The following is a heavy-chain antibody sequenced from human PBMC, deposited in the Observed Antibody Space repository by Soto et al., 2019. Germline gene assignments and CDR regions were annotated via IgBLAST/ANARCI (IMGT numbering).Heavy chain of an antibody. CDR2: IFYSGIT. Sequence: QVQLQESGPGLVKPSQTLSLTCTVSRGSIRRGGYYWRWLRQHPGQGLEWLGYIFYSGITSSNPALKRRVTISVDTSKNQFSLKRSSVTAADTAGYYCARGSVTFFDYWGQGTLVTGSS. CDR1: RGSIRRGGYY. V-gene: IGHV4-31*03. CDR3: ARGSVTFFDY. J-gene: IGHJ4*02.